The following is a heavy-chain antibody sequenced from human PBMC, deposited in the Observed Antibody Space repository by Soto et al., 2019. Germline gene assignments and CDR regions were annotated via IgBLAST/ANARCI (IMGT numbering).Heavy chain of an antibody. CDR2: ISYDGSNK. CDR3: ARDRIMITFGGVIGHFDY. CDR1: VFTFSSYA. D-gene: IGHD3-16*02. Sequence: GWSLRLSCAASVFTFSSYAMHWFRQAPGKGLEWVAVISYDGSNKYYADSVKGRFTISRDNSRNTLYLQMNSLRAEDTAVYYCARDRIMITFGGVIGHFDYWGQGTLVTVSS. V-gene: IGHV3-30-3*01. J-gene: IGHJ4*02.